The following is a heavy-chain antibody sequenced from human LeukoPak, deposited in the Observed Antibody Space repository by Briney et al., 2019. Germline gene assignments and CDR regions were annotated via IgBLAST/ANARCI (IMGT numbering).Heavy chain of an antibody. CDR1: GGSFSGYY. V-gene: IGHV4-34*01. J-gene: IGHJ4*02. CDR3: AGAEQQLAPSYY. CDR2: INHSGST. Sequence: SETLSLTCAVYGGSFSGYYWSWIRQPPGKGLEWIGEINHSGSTNYNPSLKSRVTVSVDTSKNQFSLKLTSATAADTAMYYCAGAEQQLAPSYYWGQGILVTVSS. D-gene: IGHD1-1*01.